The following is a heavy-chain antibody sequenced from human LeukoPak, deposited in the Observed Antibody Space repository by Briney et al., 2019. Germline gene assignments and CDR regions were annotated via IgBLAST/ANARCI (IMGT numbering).Heavy chain of an antibody. CDR1: GFIFGGYW. J-gene: IGHJ6*02. Sequence: PGGSLGLSCAASGFIFGGYWMSWVRQAPGKGLEWVANIKQDGSEKYYVDSVKGRFTISRDNAKNSLYLQMNSLRAEDTAVYYCARGGSNYYYYGMDVWGQGTTVTVSS. CDR3: ARGGSNYYYYGMDV. D-gene: IGHD1-26*01. V-gene: IGHV3-7*01. CDR2: IKQDGSEK.